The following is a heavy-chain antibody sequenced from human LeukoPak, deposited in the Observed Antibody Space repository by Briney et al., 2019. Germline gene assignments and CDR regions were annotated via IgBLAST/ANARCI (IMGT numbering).Heavy chain of an antibody. CDR1: GFTFDDYA. D-gene: IGHD3-22*01. J-gene: IGHJ3*02. CDR2: ISWNSGSI. CDR3: AKVREDVIVVSYAFDI. V-gene: IGHV3-9*01. Sequence: PGGSLRLSCAASGFTFDDYAMHWVRQAPGKGLEWVSGISWNSGSIGYADSVKGRFTISRDNAKNSLYLQMNSLRAEDTAVYYYAKVREDVIVVSYAFDIWGQGTMVTVSS.